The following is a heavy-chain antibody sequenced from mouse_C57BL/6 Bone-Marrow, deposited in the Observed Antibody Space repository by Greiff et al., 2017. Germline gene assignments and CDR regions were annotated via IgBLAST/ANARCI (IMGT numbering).Heavy chain of an antibody. V-gene: IGHV1-82*01. CDR3: ARWGGNGW. CDR1: GYAFSSSW. J-gene: IGHJ2*01. CDR2: IYPGDGDT. D-gene: IGHD2-1*01. Sequence: VQLQQSGPELVKPGASVKISCKASGYAFSSSWMNWVKQRPGKGLEWIGRIYPGDGDTNYNGKLKGKATLTADKYSSTAYMQLSSLTSEDSAVYFGARWGGNGWWGQSTTL.